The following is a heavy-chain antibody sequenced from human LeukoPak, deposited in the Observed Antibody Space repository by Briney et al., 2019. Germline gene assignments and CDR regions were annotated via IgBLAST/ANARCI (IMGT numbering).Heavy chain of an antibody. CDR3: ARGPPPPITMIVVPHDLCYYYGMDV. D-gene: IGHD3-22*01. CDR2: MNPNSGNT. J-gene: IGHJ6*02. Sequence: VASVKVSCKASGYTFTSYDINWVRQATGQGLEWMGWMNPNSGNTGYAQKFQGRVTMTRNTSISTAYMELSSLRSEDTAVYYCARGPPPPITMIVVPHDLCYYYGMDVWGQGTTVTVSS. CDR1: GYTFTSYD. V-gene: IGHV1-8*01.